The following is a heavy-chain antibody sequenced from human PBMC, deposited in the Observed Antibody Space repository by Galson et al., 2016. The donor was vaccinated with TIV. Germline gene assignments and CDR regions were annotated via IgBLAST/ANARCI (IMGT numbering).Heavy chain of an antibody. CDR2: INPNSGGT. CDR3: AGDRRRGYLSYNGMDV. Sequence: VKVSCKASGYTFTGYFMHWVRQAPGQGFEWMGWINPNSGGTNFAQKFQDRVTMTRDTSISTVYMEVSRLKTDDTAVYYCAGDRRRGYLSYNGMDVWGQGTTVIVAS. V-gene: IGHV1-2*02. J-gene: IGHJ6*02. D-gene: IGHD1-1*01. CDR1: GYTFTGYF.